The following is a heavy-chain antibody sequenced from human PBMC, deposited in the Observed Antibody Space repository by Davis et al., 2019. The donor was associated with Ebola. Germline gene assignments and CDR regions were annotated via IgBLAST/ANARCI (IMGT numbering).Heavy chain of an antibody. CDR3: ARLYSSGWSGGYSWFDP. D-gene: IGHD6-19*01. Sequence: MPSETLSLTCTVSGGSISSSSYYWSWIWQPPGKGLEWIGYIYYSGSTYYNPSLKSRVTISVDTSKNQFSLKLSSVTAADTAVYYCARLYSSGWSGGYSWFDPWGQGTLVTVSS. V-gene: IGHV4-61*05. CDR2: IYYSGST. CDR1: GGSISSSSYY. J-gene: IGHJ5*02.